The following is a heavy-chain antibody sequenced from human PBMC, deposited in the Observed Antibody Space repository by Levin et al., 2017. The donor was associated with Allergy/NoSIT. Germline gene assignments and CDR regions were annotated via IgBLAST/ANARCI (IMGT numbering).Heavy chain of an antibody. V-gene: IGHV4-34*01. J-gene: IGHJ3*02. CDR1: GGSFSGYY. CDR2: INHSGST. CDR3: ARGHRRYYDFWSGYSSKTLLDI. D-gene: IGHD3-3*01. Sequence: PGGSLRLSCAVYGGSFSGYYWSWIRQPPGKGLEWIGEINHSGSTNYNPSLKSRVTISVDTSKNQFSLKLSSVTAADTAVYYCARGHRRYYDFWSGYSSKTLLDIWGQGTMVTVSS.